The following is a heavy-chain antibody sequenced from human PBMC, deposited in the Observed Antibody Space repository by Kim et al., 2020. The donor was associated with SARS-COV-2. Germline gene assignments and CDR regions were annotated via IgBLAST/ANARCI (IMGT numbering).Heavy chain of an antibody. J-gene: IGHJ6*03. V-gene: IGHV1-24*01. D-gene: IGHD2-2*02. Sequence: ASVKVSCKVSGYSLSELSIHWVRQVPEKGLEWMGGFDPADGATVYAKKLRGRVTMTEDTSTDTAYMDLTGLTSEDTALYFCATLYNNYGPRRHSSYMDVW. CDR1: GYSLSELS. CDR3: ATLYNNYGPRRHSSYMDV. CDR2: FDPADGAT.